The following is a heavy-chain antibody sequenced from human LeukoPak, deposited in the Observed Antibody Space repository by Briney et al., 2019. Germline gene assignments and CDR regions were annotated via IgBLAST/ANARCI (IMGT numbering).Heavy chain of an antibody. J-gene: IGHJ4*02. CDR3: AREDYCTNGVCLDY. D-gene: IGHD2-8*01. Sequence: GGSLRLSCAASGFTFSSYGMDWVRQAPGKGREWVANIKQEGSEKYYAYSVKGRFTISRDNAKNSLYLQMNSLRAEDTAVYYCAREDYCTNGVCLDYWGQGTLVTVSS. CDR2: IKQEGSEK. V-gene: IGHV3-7*01. CDR1: GFTFSSYG.